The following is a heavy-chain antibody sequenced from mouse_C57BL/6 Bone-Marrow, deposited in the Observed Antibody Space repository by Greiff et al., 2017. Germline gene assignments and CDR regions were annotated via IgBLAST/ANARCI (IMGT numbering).Heavy chain of an antibody. CDR3: ARRMYVDY. CDR2: IDPKSGGT. CDR1: GYTFTSYW. V-gene: IGHV1-72*01. Sequence: QVPLQQPGAELVKPGASVKLSCKASGYTFTSYWMHWVKQRPGRGLEWVGWIDPKSGGTKYNEKLKSKSTLTVDKPSNTAYMQLSSLTSEDSADYDSARRMYVDYWCQGTTLIVSS. D-gene: IGHD2-10*02. J-gene: IGHJ2*01.